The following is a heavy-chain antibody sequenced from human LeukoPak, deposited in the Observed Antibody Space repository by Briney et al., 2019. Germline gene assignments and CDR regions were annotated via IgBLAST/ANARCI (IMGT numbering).Heavy chain of an antibody. CDR3: ATRESSMARSH. D-gene: IGHD3-10*01. V-gene: IGHV3-7*01. J-gene: IGHJ4*02. CDR2: INEDGSAQ. Sequence: GGSLRLSCAASGFIFSDYWMNWVRQVPGKGLEWVANINEDGSAQDYVDSVRGRFSISRDNAKKSLYLQMNSLRVEDTAIYYCATRESSMARSHWGQGTLVTVSS. CDR1: GFIFSDYW.